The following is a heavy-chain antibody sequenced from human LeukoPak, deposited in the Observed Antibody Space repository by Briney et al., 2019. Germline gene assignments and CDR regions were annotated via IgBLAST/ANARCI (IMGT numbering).Heavy chain of an antibody. CDR1: GGSISSYY. CDR3: ARGRGVKYYYDSSGYYLDY. D-gene: IGHD3-22*01. V-gene: IGHV4-4*07. Sequence: PSETLSLTCTVSGGSISSYYWSWIRQPAGKGLEWIGRIYTSGSTNYNPSLKSRVTISVDTSKNQFSLKLSSVTAADTAVYYCARGRGVKYYYDSSGYYLDYWGQGTLVTVSS. J-gene: IGHJ4*02. CDR2: IYTSGST.